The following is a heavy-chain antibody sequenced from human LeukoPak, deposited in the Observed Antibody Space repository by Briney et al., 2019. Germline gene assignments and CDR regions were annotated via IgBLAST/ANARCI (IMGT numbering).Heavy chain of an antibody. J-gene: IGHJ4*02. V-gene: IGHV3-30*02. Sequence: GGSLRLSCVASGFTFSSYGMHWVRQAPGKGLEWVAFVRYDGSNKYYADSVKGRFTISRDNSKNTLYLQMNSLRAEDTAVYYCAKDPDYYDSSGYFSLDYWGQGTLVTVSS. CDR3: AKDPDYYDSSGYFSLDY. D-gene: IGHD3-22*01. CDR2: VRYDGSNK. CDR1: GFTFSSYG.